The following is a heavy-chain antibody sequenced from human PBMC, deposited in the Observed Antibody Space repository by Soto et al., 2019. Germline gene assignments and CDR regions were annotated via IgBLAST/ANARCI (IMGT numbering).Heavy chain of an antibody. CDR2: IYHTGST. V-gene: IGHV4-59*01. D-gene: IGHD6-19*01. J-gene: IGHJ4*02. Sequence: SETLSLTCSVSAGSLSNYYWTWIRQSPGKGLEWIGEIYHTGSTKYSPSLKSRVAISVDMSKNQFSLTLNSVTPADTAVYYCARGGRGSGLYFLYYFDLWGQGTLVTVSS. CDR1: AGSLSNYY. CDR3: ARGGRGSGLYFLYYFDL.